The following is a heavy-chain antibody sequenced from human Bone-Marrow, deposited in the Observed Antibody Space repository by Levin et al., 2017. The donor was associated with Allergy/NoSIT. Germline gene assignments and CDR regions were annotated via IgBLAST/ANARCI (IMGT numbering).Heavy chain of an antibody. Sequence: PGGSLRLSCEGSGFSFSEYGMHWVRQAPGKGLEWVAVISPDGKKKYYAATVNGRFSVSRDNYKRMFDVEMNSLKTEDTAVYFCARLAPNVDGSRFFDWLFQSHYAMDVWGPGTTVTVSS. CDR1: GFSFSEYG. J-gene: IGHJ6*02. D-gene: IGHD3-9*01. CDR2: ISPDGKKK. V-gene: IGHV3-30*03. CDR3: ARLAPNVDGSRFFDWLFQSHYAMDV.